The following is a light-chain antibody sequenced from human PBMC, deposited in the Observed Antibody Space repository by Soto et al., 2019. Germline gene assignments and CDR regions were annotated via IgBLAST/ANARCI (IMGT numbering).Light chain of an antibody. CDR2: GAS. CDR3: QQYGSSPVT. J-gene: IGKJ1*01. CDR1: QSVSSSY. V-gene: IGKV3-20*01. Sequence: EIVLTQSPGTLSLSPGERATLSCRASQSVSSSYLAWYQQKPGQAPRLLIYGASSRATGIPDRFSGSGSGTDFTITISRLEHEDFAVYYCQQYGSSPVTFGQGTKVEIK.